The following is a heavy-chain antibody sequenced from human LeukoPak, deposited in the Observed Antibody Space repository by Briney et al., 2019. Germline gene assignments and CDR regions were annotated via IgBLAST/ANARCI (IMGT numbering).Heavy chain of an antibody. J-gene: IGHJ4*02. CDR1: GFTFSSYA. D-gene: IGHD3-22*01. CDR2: ISGSGGST. CDR3: AKDKGWGYYDSSGYEYYFDY. Sequence: TGGSLRLSCAASGFTFSSYAMSWVRQAPGKGLEWVSAISGSGGSTYYADSVKGRLTISRDNSKNTLYLQMNSLRAEDTAVYYCAKDKGWGYYDSSGYEYYFDYWGQGTLVTVSS. V-gene: IGHV3-23*01.